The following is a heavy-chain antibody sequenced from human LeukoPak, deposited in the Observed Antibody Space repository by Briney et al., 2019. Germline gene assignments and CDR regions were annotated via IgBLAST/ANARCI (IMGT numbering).Heavy chain of an antibody. V-gene: IGHV4-34*01. J-gene: IGHJ3*02. CDR1: GGSFSGYY. D-gene: IGHD1-26*01. Sequence: PSETLSLTCAVYGGSFSGYYWSWIRQPPGKGLEWIGEINHSGSTNYNPSLKSRVTISVDTSKNQFSLKLSSVTAADTAVYYCARDRDGVGVTIAAAFDIWGQGTMVTVSS. CDR3: ARDRDGVGVTIAAAFDI. CDR2: INHSGST.